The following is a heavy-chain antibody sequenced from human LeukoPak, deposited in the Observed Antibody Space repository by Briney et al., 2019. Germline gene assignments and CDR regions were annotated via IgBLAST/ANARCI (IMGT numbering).Heavy chain of an antibody. CDR3: ARGGPGDHWYFDL. CDR1: GFTFSSYW. Sequence: PGGSLRLSCAASGFTFSSYWMHWVRQAQGKGLVWVSRIDSDGSSTSYADSVKGRFTISRDNAKNTLYLQMNSLRAEDTAVFYCARGGPGDHWYFDLWGRGTLVTVSS. CDR2: IDSDGSST. D-gene: IGHD4-17*01. J-gene: IGHJ2*01. V-gene: IGHV3-74*01.